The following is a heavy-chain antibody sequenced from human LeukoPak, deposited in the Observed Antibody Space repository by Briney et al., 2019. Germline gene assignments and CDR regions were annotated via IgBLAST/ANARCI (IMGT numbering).Heavy chain of an antibody. CDR3: AREPYYYGSGEY. CDR1: GGSISSYY. Sequence: SETLSLTCTVSGGSISSYYWSWIRQPPGKGLEWIGYIYYSGSTNYNPSLKSRVTISVDTSKNQFSLKLSSVTAADTAVYYCAREPYYYGSGEYWGQGTLVTVSS. CDR2: IYYSGST. V-gene: IGHV4-59*08. D-gene: IGHD3-10*01. J-gene: IGHJ4*02.